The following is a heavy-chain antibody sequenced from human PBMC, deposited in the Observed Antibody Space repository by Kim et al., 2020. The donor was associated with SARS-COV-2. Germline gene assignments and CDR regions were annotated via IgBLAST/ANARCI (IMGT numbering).Heavy chain of an antibody. V-gene: IGHV3-30*18. D-gene: IGHD2-15*01. CDR2: ISHDGSKE. CDR3: VKDREYCSGGTCYNGILDH. CDR1: GCTFSNYA. J-gene: IGHJ4*02. Sequence: GGSLRLSCAASGCTFSNYAMHWVRQAPGKGLEWMAVISHDGSKEYYGDSVKGRFTISRDNSRNTLSLQMNSLRGEDTAVYSCVKDREYCSGGTCYNGILDHWGQGTLVTVSS.